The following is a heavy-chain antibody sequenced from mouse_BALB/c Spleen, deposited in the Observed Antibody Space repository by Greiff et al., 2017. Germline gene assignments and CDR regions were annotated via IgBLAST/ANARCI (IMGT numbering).Heavy chain of an antibody. J-gene: IGHJ3*01. CDR3: ASHYYDYDGGFAY. Sequence: QVQLQQSGAELVRPGSSVKISCKASGYAFSSYWMNWVKQRPGQGLEWIGQIYPGDGDTNYNGKFKGKATLTADKSSSTAYMQLSSLTSEDSAVYFCASHYYDYDGGFAYWGQGTLVTVSA. D-gene: IGHD2-4*01. V-gene: IGHV1-80*01. CDR1: GYAFSSYW. CDR2: IYPGDGDT.